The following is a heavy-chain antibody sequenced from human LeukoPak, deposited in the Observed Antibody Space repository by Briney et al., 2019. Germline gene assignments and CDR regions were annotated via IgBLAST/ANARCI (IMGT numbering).Heavy chain of an antibody. CDR2: ITSGGDTT. J-gene: IGHJ4*02. V-gene: IGHV3-23*01. D-gene: IGHD4-17*01. CDR3: AKDLYGDYLTDC. CDR1: GFIFSSYA. Sequence: GGSLRLSCAASGFIFSSYAMNWVRQAPGKGLEGVSIITSGGDTTFYADSVKGRFTISRDNSKNTLYLQMNSLRVEDTAVYYCAKDLYGDYLTDCWGQGTLVSVSS.